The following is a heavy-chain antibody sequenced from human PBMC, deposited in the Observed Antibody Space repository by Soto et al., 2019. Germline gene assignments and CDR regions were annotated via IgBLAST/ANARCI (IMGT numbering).Heavy chain of an antibody. D-gene: IGHD3-16*01. J-gene: IGHJ4*02. CDR1: GDSIGSYF. V-gene: IGHV4-59*08. CDR2: VYHSGST. CDR3: ARHAAYDSVWGKSDGSDY. Sequence: SETLSLTCTVSGDSIGSYFWSWIRQSPEKGLEWIGCVYHSGSTNYSPSLKRRVTISVDMSKNQFSLHLSSVTAADTAVYYCARHAAYDSVWGKSDGSDYWGQGTLVTVSS.